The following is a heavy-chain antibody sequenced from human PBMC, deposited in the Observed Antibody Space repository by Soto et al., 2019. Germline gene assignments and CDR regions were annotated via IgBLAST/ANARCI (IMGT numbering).Heavy chain of an antibody. Sequence: EVQLLESGGGLVQPGGSLRLSCAASGFTFRSYATSWVRQAPGKGLEWVSAISGSGGTTYYADSVKGRFTFSRDNSKNTLYLQMNSQRAEDTAVYYCAKTAHGWFSAFDIWGQGTMVTVSS. CDR1: GFTFRSYA. CDR2: ISGSGGTT. V-gene: IGHV3-23*01. CDR3: AKTAHGWFSAFDI. D-gene: IGHD6-19*01. J-gene: IGHJ3*02.